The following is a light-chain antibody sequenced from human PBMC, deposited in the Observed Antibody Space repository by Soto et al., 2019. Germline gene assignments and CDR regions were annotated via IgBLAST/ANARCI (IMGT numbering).Light chain of an antibody. CDR1: NSNIGADYG. Sequence: QSVLTQPPSVSGAPGQRVTISCTGTNSNIGADYGVQWYQQFPGTAPKLLIYGNNNRPSGVSDRFSGSKSATSASLAITGLQPGDEADHYCQSYDSNLVGLVFGAGTKLTVL. J-gene: IGLJ3*02. CDR3: QSYDSNLVGLV. V-gene: IGLV1-40*01. CDR2: GNN.